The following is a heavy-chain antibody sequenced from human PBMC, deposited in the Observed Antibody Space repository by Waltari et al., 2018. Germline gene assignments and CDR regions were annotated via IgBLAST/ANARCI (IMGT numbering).Heavy chain of an antibody. Sequence: QVQLQESGPGLVKPSETLSLTRVASGFSVDRGYFWGWIRQPPGKGLEWIGTIFHTRFTYYTPSLRGRVTMSVDTSKNQFSLNLSSVTAADTALYYCARAPGVAAASYFDYWGQGILVTVSS. CDR1: GFSVDRGYF. CDR3: ARAPGVAAASYFDY. J-gene: IGHJ4*02. V-gene: IGHV4-38-2*01. CDR2: IFHTRFT. D-gene: IGHD6-13*01.